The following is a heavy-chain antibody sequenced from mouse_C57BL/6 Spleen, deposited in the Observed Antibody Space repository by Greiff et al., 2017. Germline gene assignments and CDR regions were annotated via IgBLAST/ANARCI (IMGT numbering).Heavy chain of an antibody. D-gene: IGHD2-4*01. CDR2: IYPRSGNT. CDR3: AREGHYDYEWFAY. Sequence: VNLVESGAELARPGASVKLSCKASGYTFTSYGISWVKQRTGQGLEWIGEIYPRSGNTYYNEKFKGKATLTADKSSSTAYMELRSLTSEDSAVYFCAREGHYDYEWFAYWGQGTLVTVSA. CDR1: GYTFTSYG. J-gene: IGHJ3*01. V-gene: IGHV1-81*01.